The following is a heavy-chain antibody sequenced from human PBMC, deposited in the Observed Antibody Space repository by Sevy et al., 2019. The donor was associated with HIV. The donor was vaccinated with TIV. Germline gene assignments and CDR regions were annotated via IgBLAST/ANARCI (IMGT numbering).Heavy chain of an antibody. V-gene: IGHV3-30*04. CDR3: ARGENNDEFFQY. CDR2: TSNDGSHK. CDR1: GFIFSNFA. J-gene: IGHJ1*01. Sequence: GGSLRLSCAASGFIFSNFAMHWVRQAPGKGLEWVAVTSNDGSHKYYADSVKGRFTVSRDNSRNILSLEMNSLRRDDTAVYYCARGENNDEFFQYWGQGTLVTVSS. D-gene: IGHD1-26*01.